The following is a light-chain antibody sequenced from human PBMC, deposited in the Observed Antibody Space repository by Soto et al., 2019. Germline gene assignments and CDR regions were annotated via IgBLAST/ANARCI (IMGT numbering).Light chain of an antibody. V-gene: IGKV1-39*01. CDR1: QSISSH. J-gene: IGKJ1*01. CDR3: QQSSSFTWT. CDR2: TAS. Sequence: DIQMTQSPSSLSASVGDRVTITCRASQSISSHLNWYQQKPGKAPNLLIYTASNLQSGVPSRFSGSGSGTDFTLIISSLQPEDFATYYCQQSSSFTWTFGPGTKVEMK.